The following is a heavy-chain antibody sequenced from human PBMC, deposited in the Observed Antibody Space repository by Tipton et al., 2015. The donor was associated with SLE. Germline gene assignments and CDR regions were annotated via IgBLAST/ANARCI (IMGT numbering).Heavy chain of an antibody. J-gene: IGHJ3*02. V-gene: IGHV4-4*09. Sequence: TLSLTCPVSGGFISGYYWRWLRLSPGKGLEWSGYIYSSGNTNYNPSLTSRVTISVDTSKNQFSLKLSSVTAADTAVYYCESQGGDMTTVTRRGPFDICGQGTMVTVSS. CDR1: GGFISGYY. D-gene: IGHD4-17*01. CDR2: IYSSGNT. CDR3: ESQGGDMTTVTRRGPFDI.